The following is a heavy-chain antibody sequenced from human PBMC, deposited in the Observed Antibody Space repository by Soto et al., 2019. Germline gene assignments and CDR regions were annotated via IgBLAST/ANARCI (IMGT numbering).Heavy chain of an antibody. V-gene: IGHV3-23*01. CDR1: GFTFSSYA. Sequence: VGSLRLSCAASGFTFSSYAMSWVRQAPGKGLEWVSAISGSGGSTYYADSVKGRFTISRDNSKNTLYLQMNSLRAEDTAVYYCAKELQDYDFWSGYYPWGQGTLVTVSS. CDR2: ISGSGGST. CDR3: AKELQDYDFWSGYYP. D-gene: IGHD3-3*01. J-gene: IGHJ5*02.